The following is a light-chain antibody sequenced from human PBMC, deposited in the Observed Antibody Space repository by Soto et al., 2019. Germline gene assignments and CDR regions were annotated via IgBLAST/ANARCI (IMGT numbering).Light chain of an antibody. CDR2: ASS. V-gene: IGKV1-39*01. J-gene: IGKJ1*01. Sequence: DVQMTQSPSSLSASVGDIVTITCRSGRTVKPYLNWYHHKPGKAPQLLIYASSPLQTGVASRFIGGRSGTEVCVTIRSLQPEDFATYYCQQSSTTPGTFGQGTKVEI. CDR1: RTVKPY. CDR3: QQSSTTPGT.